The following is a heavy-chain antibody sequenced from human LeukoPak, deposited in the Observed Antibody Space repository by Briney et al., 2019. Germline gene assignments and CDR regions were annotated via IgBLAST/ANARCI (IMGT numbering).Heavy chain of an antibody. CDR1: GFTFSSYS. Sequence: GGSLRLSCAASGFTFSSYSMNWVRQAPGKGLEWVSSISSSSSYIYYADSVKGRFTISRDNAKNSLYLQMNSLRAEDTDVYYCARVGGHYDILTGYYSLYYFDYWGQGTLVTVSS. CDR2: ISSSSSYI. D-gene: IGHD3-9*01. V-gene: IGHV3-21*01. CDR3: ARVGGHYDILTGYYSLYYFDY. J-gene: IGHJ4*02.